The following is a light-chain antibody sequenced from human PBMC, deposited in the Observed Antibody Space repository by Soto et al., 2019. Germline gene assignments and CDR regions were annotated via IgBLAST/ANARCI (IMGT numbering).Light chain of an antibody. V-gene: IGKV3-11*01. CDR2: DAS. J-gene: IGKJ5*01. Sequence: EIVLTQSPATLSLSPGERATLSCRASQSVRRYLAWYQQKPGQAPSLLIYDASNRATGIPARFSGSGSGTDFTLTISSLEPEDFAVYYCQQRSSWPITFGQGTRLEIK. CDR1: QSVRRY. CDR3: QQRSSWPIT.